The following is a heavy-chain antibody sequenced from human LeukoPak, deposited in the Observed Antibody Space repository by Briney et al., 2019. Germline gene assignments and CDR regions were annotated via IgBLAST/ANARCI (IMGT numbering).Heavy chain of an antibody. Sequence: SETLSLTCAVSGGSISTYHWSWIRQPPGKGLEWIGYISYRGSTNYNPSLKSRVTISVDTSKSQFSLKLSSVTAADTAVYYCARHLDYYGSGSYEYWGQGTLVTVPS. V-gene: IGHV4-59*08. CDR2: ISYRGST. D-gene: IGHD3-10*01. J-gene: IGHJ4*02. CDR1: GGSISTYH. CDR3: ARHLDYYGSGSYEY.